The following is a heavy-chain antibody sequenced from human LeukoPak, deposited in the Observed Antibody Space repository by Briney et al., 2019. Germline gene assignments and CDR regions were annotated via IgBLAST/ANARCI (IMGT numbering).Heavy chain of an antibody. D-gene: IGHD3-22*01. J-gene: IGHJ4*02. V-gene: IGHV3-9*01. CDR3: AKDNSYDSSGSFDY. CDR2: ISWNSGSI. CDR1: GFTFDDYA. Sequence: QSGGSLRLSCAASGFTFDDYAMPWVRQAPGKGLEWASGISWNSGSIGYADSVKGRFTISRDNAKNSLYLQMNSLRAEDTALYYCAKDNSYDSSGSFDYWGQGTLVTVSS.